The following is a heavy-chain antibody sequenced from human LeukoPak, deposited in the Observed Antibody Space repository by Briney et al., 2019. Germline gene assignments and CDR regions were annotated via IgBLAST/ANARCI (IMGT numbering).Heavy chain of an antibody. CDR1: GGSMRSYY. V-gene: IGHV4-59*12. CDR3: AREPTSGREPTSGRPLDY. J-gene: IGHJ4*02. Sequence: SETLSLTCNVSGGSMRSYYWSWIRQSPGKGLEWIGYIYYGGSNNYNPSLKSRVTMSLDTSKNHLSLNLSSVTAADTAVYYCAREPTSGREPTSGRPLDYWGQGTLVTVSS. D-gene: IGHD5-12*01. CDR2: IYYGGSN.